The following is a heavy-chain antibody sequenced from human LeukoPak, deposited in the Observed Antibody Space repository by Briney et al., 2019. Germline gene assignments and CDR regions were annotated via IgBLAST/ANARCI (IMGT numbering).Heavy chain of an antibody. D-gene: IGHD5-24*01. J-gene: IGHJ4*02. Sequence: GSLRLSCAASGFTFSSYGMHWVRQAPGKGLEWVAFIRYDGSNKYYADSVKGRFTISRDNSKNTLYLQMNSLRAEDTAVYYCAKEAYIEMATITPDYWGQGTLVTVSS. CDR1: GFTFSSYG. CDR3: AKEAYIEMATITPDY. CDR2: IRYDGSNK. V-gene: IGHV3-30*02.